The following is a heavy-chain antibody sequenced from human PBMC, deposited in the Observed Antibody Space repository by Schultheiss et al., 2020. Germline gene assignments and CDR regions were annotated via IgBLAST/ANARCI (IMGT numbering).Heavy chain of an antibody. CDR3: ATAYYYGSGSVDY. CDR2: ISWNSGSI. Sequence: SLKISCAASGFTFDDYAMHWVRQAPGKGLEWVSGISWNSGSIGYADSVKGRFTISRDNAKNTLYLQMNSLRAEDTAVYYCATAYYYGSGSVDYWGQGTLVTVSS. D-gene: IGHD3-10*01. V-gene: IGHV3-9*01. J-gene: IGHJ4*02. CDR1: GFTFDDYA.